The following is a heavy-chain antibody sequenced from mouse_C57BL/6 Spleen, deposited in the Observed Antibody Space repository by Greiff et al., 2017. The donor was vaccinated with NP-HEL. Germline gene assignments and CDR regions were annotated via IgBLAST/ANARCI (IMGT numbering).Heavy chain of an antibody. CDR1: GFSLTSYG. CDR2: IWGEEST. Sequence: QVQLKESGPGLVAPSQCLSITCTVSGFSLTSYGVSWVRQPPGKGLEWLGVIWGEESTNYHSALISRLSISKDNSKSQVFLKLNSLQTDETATYYCAKPESGSSSWYFDVWGTGTTVTVSS. CDR3: AKPESGSSSWYFDV. V-gene: IGHV2-3*01. D-gene: IGHD1-1*01. J-gene: IGHJ1*03.